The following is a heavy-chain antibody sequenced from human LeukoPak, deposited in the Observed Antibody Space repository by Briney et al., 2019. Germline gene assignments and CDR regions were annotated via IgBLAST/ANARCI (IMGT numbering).Heavy chain of an antibody. CDR1: GGSISSSSYY. V-gene: IGHV4-39*01. CDR2: IYYSGST. D-gene: IGHD3-22*01. CDR3: ARHFWYYDSSGYYYYYYGMDV. J-gene: IGHJ6*02. Sequence: SETLSLTCTVSGGSISSSSYYWGWIRQPPGKGLEWIGSIYYSGSTYYNPSLKSRVTISVDTSKNQFSLKLSSVTAADTAVYYCARHFWYYDSSGYYYYYYGMDVWGQGTTVTASS.